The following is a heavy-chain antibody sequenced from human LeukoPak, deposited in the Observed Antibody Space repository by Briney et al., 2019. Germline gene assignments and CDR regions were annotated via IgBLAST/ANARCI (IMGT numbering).Heavy chain of an antibody. D-gene: IGHD5-18*01. V-gene: IGHV3-7*01. CDR2: IHESGSYQ. CDR3: ARDIPGGASFLDQ. CDR1: GFTFNNYW. Sequence: GGSLRLSCAASGFTFNNYWMTCVRQAPGKGLEWVAHIHESGSYQNYVDSVRGRFTVSRDNTKRVLYLQMDSLRAEDTAVYYCARDIPGGASFLDQWGQGTLVTVSS. J-gene: IGHJ5*02.